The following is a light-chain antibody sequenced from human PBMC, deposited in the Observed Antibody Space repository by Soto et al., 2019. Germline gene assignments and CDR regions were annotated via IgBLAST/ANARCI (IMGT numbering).Light chain of an antibody. Sequence: EIVMTQSPGTLSLSPGERATLSCRASQSVSSSYLAWYQQKPGQAPRLLIYGASSRATGIPDRFSGSGSGTDFTLTISSLEPEDFAVYYCQHRSNWPSITFGQGTRLEI. CDR2: GAS. J-gene: IGKJ5*01. CDR3: QHRSNWPSIT. V-gene: IGKV3D-20*02. CDR1: QSVSSSY.